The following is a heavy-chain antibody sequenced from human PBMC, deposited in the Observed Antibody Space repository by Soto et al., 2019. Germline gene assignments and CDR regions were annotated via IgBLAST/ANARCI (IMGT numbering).Heavy chain of an antibody. Sequence: EAQLVESGGGLVQPGGSLRLSCAASGFTFSSYSMNWVRQAPGKGLEWMSYISSSSSTIYYADSVQGRFTISRDNAKNSLYLQMNSLRDEDTAGYYCARDSPPGWHVDYCGQGTLVTVSS. CDR1: GFTFSSYS. J-gene: IGHJ4*02. CDR2: ISSSSSTI. CDR3: ARDSPPGWHVDY. V-gene: IGHV3-48*02. D-gene: IGHD6-19*01.